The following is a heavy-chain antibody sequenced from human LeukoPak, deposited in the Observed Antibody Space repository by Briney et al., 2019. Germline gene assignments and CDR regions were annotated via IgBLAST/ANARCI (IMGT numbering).Heavy chain of an antibody. CDR3: ARGATYYDFWSGYYPHFDY. J-gene: IGHJ4*02. CDR1: GGSISSYY. V-gene: IGHV4-59*12. Sequence: SETLSLTCTVSGGSISSYYWSWIRQPPGKGLEWIGYIYYSGSTNYNPSLKSRVTISVDTSKNQFSLKLSSVTAADTAVYYCARGATYYDFWSGYYPHFDYWGQGTLVTVSS. D-gene: IGHD3-3*01. CDR2: IYYSGST.